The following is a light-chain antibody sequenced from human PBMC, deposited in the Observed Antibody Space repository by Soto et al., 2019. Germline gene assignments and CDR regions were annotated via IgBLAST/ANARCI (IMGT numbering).Light chain of an antibody. J-gene: IGKJ1*01. CDR3: QQYSDSSGA. V-gene: IGKV1-5*01. CDR1: QSISRW. CDR2: DAS. Sequence: DFRMTQSPSTMSASVGDRVTISCRASQSISRWLAWYQQKPGRAPKLLIFDASTLESGVPSRFSGSGSGTDFTLTISSLQPDDFATYYCQQYSDSSGACGKGTKGDIK.